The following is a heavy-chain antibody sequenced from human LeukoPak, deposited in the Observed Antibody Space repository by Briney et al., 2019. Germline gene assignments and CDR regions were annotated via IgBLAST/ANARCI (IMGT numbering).Heavy chain of an antibody. CDR3: ARAAYFGVYYFDY. J-gene: IGHJ4*02. V-gene: IGHV3-66*01. Sequence: QPGGSLRLSCAASGFTVSSNYMSWVRQAPGKGLEWVSVIYSGGSTYYADSVKGRFTISRDNSKNTLYLQMNSLRAEDTAVYYCARAAYFGVYYFDYWGQGTLVTVSS. CDR2: IYSGGST. D-gene: IGHD3-3*01. CDR1: GFTVSSNY.